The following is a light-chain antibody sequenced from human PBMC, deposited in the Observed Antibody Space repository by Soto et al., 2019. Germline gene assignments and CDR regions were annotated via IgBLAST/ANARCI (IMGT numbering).Light chain of an antibody. J-gene: IGLJ2*01. CDR1: SSDVGSYNL. CDR2: EGS. CDR3: CSYAGSSTWV. V-gene: IGLV2-23*01. Sequence: QSALTQPASVSGSPGQSITISCTGTSSDVGSYNLVSWYQQHPGKATKLMIYEGSKRPSGVSNRFSGSKSGNTASLTISGLQAEDEADYSCCSYAGSSTWVFGGGTKLTVL.